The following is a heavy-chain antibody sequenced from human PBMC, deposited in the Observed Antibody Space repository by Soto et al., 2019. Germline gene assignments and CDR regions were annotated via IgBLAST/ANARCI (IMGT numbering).Heavy chain of an antibody. D-gene: IGHD1-26*01. Sequence: GVLRLSCAASGFTFSSYEMNWVRQAPGKGLEWVSYISSSGSTIYYADSVKGRFTISRDNAKNSLYLQMNSLRAEDTAVYYCARDREWELPLDYYGMDVWGQGTTVTVSS. CDR3: ARDREWELPLDYYGMDV. CDR1: GFTFSSYE. J-gene: IGHJ6*02. CDR2: ISSSGSTI. V-gene: IGHV3-48*03.